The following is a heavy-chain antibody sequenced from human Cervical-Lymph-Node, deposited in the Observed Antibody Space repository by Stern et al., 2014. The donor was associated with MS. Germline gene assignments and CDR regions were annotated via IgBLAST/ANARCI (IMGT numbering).Heavy chain of an antibody. CDR3: ARDCRLRYFDNYGMDV. CDR2: IYTSGST. J-gene: IGHJ6*02. Sequence: QLQLQESGPGLVKPSQTLSITCTVSGGSISSGSYYWSWIRQPAGKGLEWIGRIYTSGSTNYNPSLQSRVTISLTPPKTQFPLKLSALTAADTAVYYCARDCRLRYFDNYGMDVWGQGTTVTVSS. CDR1: GGSISSGSYY. D-gene: IGHD3-9*01. V-gene: IGHV4-61*02.